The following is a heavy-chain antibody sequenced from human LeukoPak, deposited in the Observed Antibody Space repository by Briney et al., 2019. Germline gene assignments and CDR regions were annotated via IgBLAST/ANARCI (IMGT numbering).Heavy chain of an antibody. CDR3: ARESSKGNDY. V-gene: IGHV4-4*07. D-gene: IGHD6-6*01. Sequence: SEALSLPCTGSGGSISSYYRSWIRQPAGKGLEWIGRIYTSGSTNYNPSLKSRVTMSVDTSKNQFSLKLSSVTAADTAVYYCARESSKGNDYWGQGTLVTVSS. CDR2: IYTSGST. J-gene: IGHJ4*02. CDR1: GGSISSYY.